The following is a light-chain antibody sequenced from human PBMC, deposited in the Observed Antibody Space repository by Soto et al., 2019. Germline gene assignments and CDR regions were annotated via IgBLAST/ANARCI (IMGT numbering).Light chain of an antibody. CDR3: QSYDSSMDA. CDR2: GNS. Sequence: QSVLTQPPSVSGAPGQRVTISCTGSSSNIGAGYDVHWYQQLPGTAPKLLTYGNSNRPSGVPDRFSGSKSGTSAYLAITGLQAEDEADYYRQSYDSSMDAFGTGTKLTVL. V-gene: IGLV1-40*01. CDR1: SSNIGAGYD. J-gene: IGLJ1*01.